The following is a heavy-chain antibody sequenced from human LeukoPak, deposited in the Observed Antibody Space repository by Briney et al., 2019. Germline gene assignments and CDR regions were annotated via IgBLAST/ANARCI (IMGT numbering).Heavy chain of an antibody. CDR1: GYTFTSYA. CDR3: ARVGLSPVGRAVAAYFDY. CDR2: INTNTGNP. Sequence: ASVKVSCKASGYTFTSYAMNWVRQAPGQGLEWMGWINTNTGNPTYAQGFTGRFVFSLDTSVSTAYLQISSLKAEDTAVYYCARVGLSPVGRAVAAYFDYWGQGTLVTVSS. J-gene: IGHJ4*02. D-gene: IGHD6-19*01. V-gene: IGHV7-4-1*02.